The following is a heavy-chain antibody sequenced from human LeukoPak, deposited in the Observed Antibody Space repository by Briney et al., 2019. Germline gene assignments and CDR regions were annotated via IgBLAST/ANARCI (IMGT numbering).Heavy chain of an antibody. J-gene: IGHJ1*01. V-gene: IGHV3-30-3*01. CDR3: AKDSGIQIGVVPTAPREGGYFQH. CDR2: ISYDGSNK. Sequence: PGGSLRLSCAASGFTFSSYAMHWVRQAPGKGLEWVAVISYDGSNKYYADSVKGRFTISRDNSKNTLYLQMNSLRAEDTAVYYCAKDSGIQIGVVPTAPREGGYFQHWGQGTLVTVSS. CDR1: GFTFSSYA. D-gene: IGHD2-2*01.